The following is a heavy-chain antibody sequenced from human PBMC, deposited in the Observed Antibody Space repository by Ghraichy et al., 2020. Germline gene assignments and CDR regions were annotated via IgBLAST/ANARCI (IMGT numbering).Heavy chain of an antibody. J-gene: IGHJ4*02. Sequence: SETLALTCTVSGGSISSSSYYWGWIRQPPGKGLEWIGSIYYSGSTYYNPSLKSRVTISVDTSKNQFSLKLSSVTAADTAVYYCARDEVGGGAAGSDYWGQGTLVTVSS. V-gene: IGHV4-39*07. CDR2: IYYSGST. CDR1: GGSISSSSYY. CDR3: ARDEVGGGAAGSDY. D-gene: IGHD6-13*01.